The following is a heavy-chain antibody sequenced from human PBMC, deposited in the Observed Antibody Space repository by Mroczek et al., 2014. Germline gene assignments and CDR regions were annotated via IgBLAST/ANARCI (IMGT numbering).Heavy chain of an antibody. CDR1: GFTFSNAW. V-gene: IGHV3-21*01. J-gene: IGHJ4*02. CDR3: ARDHPLDY. Sequence: VQLVESGGGLVKPGGSLRLSCAGSGFTFSNAWMSWVRQAPGKGLEWVSSISSSSSYIYYADSVKGRFTIPRDNAKNSLYLQMNSLRAEDTAVYYCARDHPLDYWAREPWSPSPQ. CDR2: ISSSSSYI.